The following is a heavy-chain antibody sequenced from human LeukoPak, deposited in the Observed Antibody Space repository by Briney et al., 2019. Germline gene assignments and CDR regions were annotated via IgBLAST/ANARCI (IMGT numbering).Heavy chain of an antibody. CDR3: ARDRGHWGSSWYWFDP. V-gene: IGHV1-18*01. D-gene: IGHD6-13*01. CDR2: ISAYNGNT. Sequence: ASVKVSCKPSGYTFTSYGISWVRQAPGQGLEWMGWISAYNGNTNYAQKLQGRVTMTTDTSTSTAYMELRSLRSDDTAVYYCARDRGHWGSSWYWFDPWGQGTLVTVSS. CDR1: GYTFTSYG. J-gene: IGHJ5*02.